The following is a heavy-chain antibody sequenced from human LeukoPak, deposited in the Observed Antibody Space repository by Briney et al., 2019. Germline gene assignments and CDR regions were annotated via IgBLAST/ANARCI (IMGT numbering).Heavy chain of an antibody. CDR3: ARQTDWGFDY. Sequence: GGSLRLSCAASGFTFSNYWMHWVRQVPGKGLVWVSHIDFDGSRTTYADSVKGRFTISRDNAKNTLYLQMNSLRAEDTAVYYCARQTDWGFDYWGRGALVTVSS. CDR2: IDFDGSRT. V-gene: IGHV3-74*01. D-gene: IGHD7-27*01. CDR1: GFTFSNYW. J-gene: IGHJ4*02.